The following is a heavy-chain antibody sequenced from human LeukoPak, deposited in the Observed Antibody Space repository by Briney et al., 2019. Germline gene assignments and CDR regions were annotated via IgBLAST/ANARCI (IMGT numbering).Heavy chain of an antibody. J-gene: IGHJ3*02. V-gene: IGHV1-3*01. D-gene: IGHD4-23*01. Sequence: ASVKVSCKASGYTFSSYAIHWVRQAPGQRPECMGWINAGKGNTKYSQKFQGRVTITRDTSASTAYMEVSSLRSEDTAVYHCARTQGVYYGGNSGAFDIWGQGTVVTVSS. CDR3: ARTQGVYYGGNSGAFDI. CDR1: GYTFSSYA. CDR2: INAGKGNT.